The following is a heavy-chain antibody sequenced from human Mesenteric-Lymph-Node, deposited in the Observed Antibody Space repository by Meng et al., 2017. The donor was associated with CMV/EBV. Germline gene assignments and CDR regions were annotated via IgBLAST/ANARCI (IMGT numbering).Heavy chain of an antibody. CDR3: ASLSAAMWAFDI. Sequence: GSLRLSCTVSGGSISNYYWSWIRQAPGKGLEWIEYMYYSGNTNYNPSLKSRVTMSVDTSKNQFSLKLSSVTAADTAVYYCASLSAAMWAFDIWGQGTMVTVSS. D-gene: IGHD2-2*01. CDR1: GGSISNYY. CDR2: MYYSGNT. V-gene: IGHV4-59*01. J-gene: IGHJ3*02.